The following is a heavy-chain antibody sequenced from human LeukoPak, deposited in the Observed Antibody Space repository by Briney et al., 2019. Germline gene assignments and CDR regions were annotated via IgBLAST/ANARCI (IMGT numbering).Heavy chain of an antibody. J-gene: IGHJ4*02. V-gene: IGHV3-9*01. D-gene: IGHD6-19*01. CDR3: AKDTKYSSGGDFDY. Sequence: AGGSLRPSCAASGFTFDDYAMHWVRQAPGKGLEWVSGISWNSGSIGYADSVKGRFTISRDNAKNSLYLQMNSLRAEDTALYYCAKDTKYSSGGDFDYWGQGTLVTVSS. CDR2: ISWNSGSI. CDR1: GFTFDDYA.